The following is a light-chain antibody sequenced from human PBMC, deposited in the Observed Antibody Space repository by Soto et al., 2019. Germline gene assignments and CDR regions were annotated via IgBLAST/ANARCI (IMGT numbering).Light chain of an antibody. Sequence: QSVLTQPASVSGSPGQSITISCTGTSSDVGGYNYVSWYQQHPGRAPKLMIYDVSNRPSGVSNRFSGSKSGNTASLTISGLQAEDEADYYCSSCTGSSTVFGTGTKLTVL. V-gene: IGLV2-14*01. J-gene: IGLJ1*01. CDR1: SSDVGGYNY. CDR3: SSCTGSSTV. CDR2: DVS.